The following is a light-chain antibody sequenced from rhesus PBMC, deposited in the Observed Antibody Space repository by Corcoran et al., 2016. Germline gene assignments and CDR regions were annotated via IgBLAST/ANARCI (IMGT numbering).Light chain of an antibody. J-gene: IGKJ1*01. CDR2: RTS. V-gene: IGKV1-69*01. Sequence: DIQMTQSPSSLSASVGDRVTITCRASQGINNWLAWYQQKPGNAPKLLIYRTSNLEIGVPSRFSGSGSGTDFTLTISSLQPEDIATYYCQQHDNSPWTFGQGTKVEIK. CDR3: QQHDNSPWT. CDR1: QGINNW.